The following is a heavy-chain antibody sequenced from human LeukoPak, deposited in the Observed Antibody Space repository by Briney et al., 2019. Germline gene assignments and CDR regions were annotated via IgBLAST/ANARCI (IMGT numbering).Heavy chain of an antibody. CDR1: GGSISSSSYY. V-gene: IGHV4-39*01. CDR3: ARLLYGDGIDY. D-gene: IGHD4-17*01. CDR2: IYYSGST. J-gene: IGHJ4*02. Sequence: KASETLSLTCTVSGGSISSSSYYWGWIRQPPGKGLEWIGSIYYSGSTYYNPSLKSRVTISVDTSKNQFSLKLSSVTAADTAVYYCARLLYGDGIDYWGQGTLVTVSS.